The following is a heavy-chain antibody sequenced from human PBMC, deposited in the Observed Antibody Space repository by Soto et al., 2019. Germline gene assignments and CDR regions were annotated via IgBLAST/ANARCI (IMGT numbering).Heavy chain of an antibody. Sequence: GGSLRLSCAASGFTFSSYAMSWVRQAPGKGLEWVSAISGSGGSTYYADSVKGRFTISRDKSKNTLYLQMNSLRAEDTAVYYCAKTSTYYDFWSGYYPPTGMDVWGQGTTVTVSS. CDR3: AKTSTYYDFWSGYYPPTGMDV. V-gene: IGHV3-23*01. CDR1: GFTFSSYA. D-gene: IGHD3-3*01. J-gene: IGHJ6*02. CDR2: ISGSGGST.